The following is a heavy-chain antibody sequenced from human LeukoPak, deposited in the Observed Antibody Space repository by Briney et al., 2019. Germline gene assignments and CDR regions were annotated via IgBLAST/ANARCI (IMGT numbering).Heavy chain of an antibody. J-gene: IGHJ5*02. V-gene: IGHV1-2*02. CDR1: GYTFTGYY. D-gene: IGHD2-15*01. Sequence: ASVKVSCKAAGYTFTGYYMHWVRQAPGQGLEWMGWINPNSGGTNYAQKFQGRVTMTRDTSISTAYMELSRLRSDDTAVYYCARLSPLNGDIVVVVAVFDPWGQGTLVTVSS. CDR3: ARLSPLNGDIVVVVAVFDP. CDR2: INPNSGGT.